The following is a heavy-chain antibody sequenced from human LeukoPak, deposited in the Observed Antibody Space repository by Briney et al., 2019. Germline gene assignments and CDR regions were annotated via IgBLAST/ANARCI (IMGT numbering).Heavy chain of an antibody. CDR1: GFTFSSYS. J-gene: IGHJ4*02. CDR3: ARSITIFGVGKGFDY. D-gene: IGHD3-3*01. V-gene: IGHV3-21*01. CDR2: ISSSSSYI. Sequence: GGSLRLSCAASGFTFSSYSMNWVRQAPGKGLEWVSSISSSSSYIYYADSVKGRFTISRDNAKNSLYLQMNSLRAEDTAVYYCARSITIFGVGKGFDYWGQGTLVTVSS.